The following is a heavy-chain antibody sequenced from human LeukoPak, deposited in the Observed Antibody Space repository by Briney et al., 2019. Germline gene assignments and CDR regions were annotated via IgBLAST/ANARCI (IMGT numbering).Heavy chain of an antibody. D-gene: IGHD6-19*01. Sequence: SETLSLTCAVYGGSFSGYYWSWIRQPPGKGLEWIGEINHSGSTNYNPSLKSRVTISVDTSKNQFSLKLSSVTAADTAVYYCARVREGYSSGWYPSYYYYMDVWGKGTTVTVSS. J-gene: IGHJ6*03. V-gene: IGHV4-34*01. CDR1: GGSFSGYY. CDR3: ARVREGYSSGWYPSYYYYMDV. CDR2: INHSGST.